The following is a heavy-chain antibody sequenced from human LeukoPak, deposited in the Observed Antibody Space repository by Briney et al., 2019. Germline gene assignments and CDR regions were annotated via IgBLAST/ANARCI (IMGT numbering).Heavy chain of an antibody. CDR2: ISYDGTIK. V-gene: IGHV3-30-3*01. Sequence: GGSLRLSCAASGFTFSTYAMHWVRQAPGKGLEWVAVISYDGTIKSYADSAKGRFTISRDNSKNTLYLQMDSLRAEDTAVYYCAKDLDIEYSSSWARGDFDYWGQGTLVTVSS. CDR1: GFTFSTYA. CDR3: AKDLDIEYSSSWARGDFDY. D-gene: IGHD6-6*01. J-gene: IGHJ4*02.